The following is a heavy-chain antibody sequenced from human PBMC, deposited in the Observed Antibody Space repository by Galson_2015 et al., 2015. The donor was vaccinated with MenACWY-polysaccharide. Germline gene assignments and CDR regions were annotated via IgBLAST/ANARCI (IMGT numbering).Heavy chain of an antibody. V-gene: IGHV4-59*01. J-gene: IGHJ4*02. D-gene: IGHD6-19*01. CDR1: GGSISSYY. CDR3: AREPGIAVAGTGGV. Sequence: ETLSLTCTVSGGSISSYYWSWIRPPPGKGLEWIGYIYYSGSTNYNPSLKSRVTISVDTSKNQFSLKLSSVTAADTAVYYCAREPGIAVAGTGGVWGQGTLVTVSS. CDR2: IYYSGST.